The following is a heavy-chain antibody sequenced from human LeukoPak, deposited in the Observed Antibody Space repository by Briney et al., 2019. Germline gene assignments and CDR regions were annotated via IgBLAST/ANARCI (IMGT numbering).Heavy chain of an antibody. D-gene: IGHD2-15*01. V-gene: IGHV3-23*01. J-gene: IGHJ3*02. CDR3: ALYCSGGSCYSMGGASDI. CDR1: GFTFSKYG. Sequence: GGSLRLSCAASGFTFSKYGMHWVRQAPGKGLEWVSAISGNGDSTYYVDSVKGRFTISRDNSKNTLYLQMNSLRAEDTAVYYCALYCSGGSCYSMGGASDIWGQGTVVTVSS. CDR2: ISGNGDST.